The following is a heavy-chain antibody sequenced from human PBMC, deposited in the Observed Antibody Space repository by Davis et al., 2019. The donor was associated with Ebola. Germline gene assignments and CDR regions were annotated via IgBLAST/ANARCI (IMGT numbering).Heavy chain of an antibody. Sequence: MPSETLSLTCAVYGGSFSGYYWSWIRPPPGKGLEWIGEINHSGSTNYNPSLKSRVTISVDTSKNQFSLKLSSVTAADTAVYYCARRRSYSSSPLGYWGQGTLVTVSS. CDR2: INHSGST. CDR3: ARRRSYSSSPLGY. D-gene: IGHD6-13*01. V-gene: IGHV4-34*01. J-gene: IGHJ4*02. CDR1: GGSFSGYY.